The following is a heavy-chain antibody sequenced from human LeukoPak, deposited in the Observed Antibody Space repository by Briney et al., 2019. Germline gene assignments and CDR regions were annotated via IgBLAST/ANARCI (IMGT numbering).Heavy chain of an antibody. CDR3: AELGITMIGGV. D-gene: IGHD3-10*02. CDR1: GFTFSDYN. J-gene: IGHJ6*04. V-gene: IGHV3-11*04. CDR2: ISRSGSTK. Sequence: GGSLRFSCAASGFTFSDYNMRWIRQAPGKGLEWVSSISRSGSTKYYADSVKGRFTISRDNAKNSLYLQMNSLRAEDAAVYYCAELGITMIGGVWGKGTTVTISS.